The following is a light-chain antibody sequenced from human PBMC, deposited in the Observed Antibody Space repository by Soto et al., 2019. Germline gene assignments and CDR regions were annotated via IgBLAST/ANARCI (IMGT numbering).Light chain of an antibody. Sequence: DIVMTQSPLSLPVTPGEPASISCRSSQSLLHSNGFNYLDWYLQKPGQSPQLLIYLGSNRASGVPDRFSGSGSGTDFTLKISRVEAEDVGVYYCIQALQPRYTFGQGTKLEIK. J-gene: IGKJ2*01. CDR2: LGS. CDR1: QSLLHSNGFNY. V-gene: IGKV2-28*01. CDR3: IQALQPRYT.